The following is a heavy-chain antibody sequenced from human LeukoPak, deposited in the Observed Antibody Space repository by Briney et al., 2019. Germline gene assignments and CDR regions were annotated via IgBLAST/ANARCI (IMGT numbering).Heavy chain of an antibody. CDR1: GFTFSSYG. J-gene: IGHJ4*02. CDR2: IWYDGSNK. D-gene: IGHD2/OR15-2a*01. Sequence: GRSLRLSCAASGFTFSSYGMHWVRQAPGKGLEWVAVIWYDGSNKYYADSVKGRFTISRDNAKNTVHLQMNSLRVDDTAVYYCARDGQGPISLDYWGQGTPVTVSS. CDR3: ARDGQGPISLDY. V-gene: IGHV3-33*01.